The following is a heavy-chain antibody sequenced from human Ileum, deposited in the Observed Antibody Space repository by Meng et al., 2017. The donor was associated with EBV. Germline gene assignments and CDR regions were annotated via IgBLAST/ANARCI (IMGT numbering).Heavy chain of an antibody. J-gene: IGHJ5*02. D-gene: IGHD3-3*01. CDR1: DGSINSRCYY. Sequence: HPHTHASRSGLVKSSETLSHPCTGSDGSINSRCYYWGWIRKPPGKGLEWIGSIFYSGNTYYNPSLESRVTISVDTSKNQFFLKVTSVTAADTAVYYCLRLREGTMAGSWGQGILVTVSS. V-gene: IGHV4-39*01. CDR3: LRLREGTMAGS. CDR2: IFYSGNT.